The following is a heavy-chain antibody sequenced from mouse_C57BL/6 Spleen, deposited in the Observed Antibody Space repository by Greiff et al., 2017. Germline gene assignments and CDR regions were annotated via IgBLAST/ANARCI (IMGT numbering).Heavy chain of an antibody. J-gene: IGHJ2*01. CDR3: ARDDGYYERGSYYFDY. CDR2: IDPSDSET. V-gene: IGHV1-52*01. Sequence: QVQLQQPGAELVRPGSSVKLSCKASGYTFTSYWMHWVKQRPIQGLEWIGNIDPSDSETHYNQKFKDKATLTVDKSSSTAYMQLSSLTSEDSAVYYCARDDGYYERGSYYFDYWGQGTTLTVSS. D-gene: IGHD2-3*01. CDR1: GYTFTSYW.